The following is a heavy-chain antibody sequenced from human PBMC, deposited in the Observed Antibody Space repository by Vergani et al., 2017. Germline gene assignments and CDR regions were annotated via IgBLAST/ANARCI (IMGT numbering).Heavy chain of an antibody. CDR2: IYSGGST. D-gene: IGHD3-9*01. V-gene: IGHV3-66*02. Sequence: EVQLVESGGGLVQPGGSLRLSCAASGFTVSSNYMSWVRQAPGKGLEWVSVIYSGGSTYYADSVKGRFTISRDNSKNTLYLQMNSLRAEDTAVYYCARGEGGILTGYYFSFPHYGMDVWGQGP. J-gene: IGHJ6*02. CDR1: GFTVSSNY. CDR3: ARGEGGILTGYYFSFPHYGMDV.